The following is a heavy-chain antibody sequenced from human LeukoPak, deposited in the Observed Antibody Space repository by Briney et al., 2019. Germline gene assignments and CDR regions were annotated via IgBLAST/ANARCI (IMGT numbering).Heavy chain of an antibody. CDR1: GITVSTNY. CDR2: IYSSGTS. CDR3: AKDPRIWFGELGDYYYHMDV. D-gene: IGHD3-10*01. V-gene: IGHV3-53*01. J-gene: IGHJ6*03. Sequence: GSLRLSCAASGITVSTNYMNWVRQAPGKGLEWVSVIYSSGTSYYADSVKGRFTISRDNSKNTLYLQMNSLRAEDTAVYYCAKDPRIWFGELGDYYYHMDVWGKGTTVTVSS.